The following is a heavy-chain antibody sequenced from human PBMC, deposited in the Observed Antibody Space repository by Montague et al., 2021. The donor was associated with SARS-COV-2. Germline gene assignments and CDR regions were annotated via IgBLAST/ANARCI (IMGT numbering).Heavy chain of an antibody. CDR3: ARDAYYYGSGGYPHNFDN. CDR2: IYYSGTT. D-gene: IGHD3-10*01. V-gene: IGHV4-31*03. J-gene: IGHJ4*02. Sequence: TLSLTCTVSGGSISSGDYYWSWIRHHPGKGLEWIGYIYYSGTTYYNPSLKSRVTISVDTSKNQFSLKLSSVTAADTALYYCARDAYYYGSGGYPHNFDNGGQGTMVTVSS. CDR1: GGSISSGDYY.